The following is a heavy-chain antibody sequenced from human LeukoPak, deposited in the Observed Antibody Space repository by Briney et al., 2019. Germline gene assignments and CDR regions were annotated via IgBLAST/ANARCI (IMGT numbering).Heavy chain of an antibody. V-gene: IGHV4-30-2*01. Sequence: SETLSLTCAVSGRSISSGGYSWSWIGQPPGKGLEWIGYIYHSGSTYYNPSLKSRVTISVDRSKNQFSLKLSSVTAADTAVYYCARGVAAWFDPWGQGTLVTVSS. J-gene: IGHJ5*02. CDR2: IYHSGST. D-gene: IGHD6-13*01. CDR3: ARGVAAWFDP. CDR1: GRSISSGGYS.